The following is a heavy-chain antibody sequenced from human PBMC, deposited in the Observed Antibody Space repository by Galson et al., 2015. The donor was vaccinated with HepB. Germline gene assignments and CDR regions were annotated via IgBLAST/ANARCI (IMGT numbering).Heavy chain of an antibody. CDR3: ATMSRWRHFDY. CDR2: FDLEDGET. V-gene: IGHV1-24*01. J-gene: IGHJ4*02. D-gene: IGHD2-21*02. Sequence: SVKVSCKVSGYTLTELSMHWVRQAPGKGLEWMGGFDLEDGETIYAQKFQGRVTMTEGTSPDTAYMELSSLRSEDTAVYYCATMSRWRHFDYWGQGTLVTVSS. CDR1: GYTLTELS.